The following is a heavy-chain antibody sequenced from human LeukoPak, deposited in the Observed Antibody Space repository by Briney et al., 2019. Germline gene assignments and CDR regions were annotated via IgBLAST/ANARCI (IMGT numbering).Heavy chain of an antibody. Sequence: SQTLSLTCTVSGGAIISGGYSWNWIRQPPGKGLEWIGCIYERGPAYYNPSLKSRFTISVDTVKNQFFLNVTSMTAADTAVYYCARSWQGSGLFSFWGQGTLVAVSS. V-gene: IGHV4-30-2*01. CDR2: IYERGPA. J-gene: IGHJ4*02. D-gene: IGHD2-15*01. CDR1: GGAIISGGYS. CDR3: ARSWQGSGLFSF.